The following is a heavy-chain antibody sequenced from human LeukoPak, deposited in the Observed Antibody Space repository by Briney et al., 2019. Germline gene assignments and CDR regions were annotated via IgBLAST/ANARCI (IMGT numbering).Heavy chain of an antibody. CDR1: GFTFSTYA. V-gene: IGHV3-30*04. CDR2: ISYGASSK. CDR3: ARGDYDSSGYSDK. D-gene: IGHD3-22*01. J-gene: IGHJ4*02. Sequence: PGGSLRLSCAASGFTFSTYAFHWVRQVQGKGLEWVALISYGASSKKYADSVNGRFTISRDNSKNTLYLQMNSLRPEDTAVYYCARGDYDSSGYSDKWGQGTLVIVSS.